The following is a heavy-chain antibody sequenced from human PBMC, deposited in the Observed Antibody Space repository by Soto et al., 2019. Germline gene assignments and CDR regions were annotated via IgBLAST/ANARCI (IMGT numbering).Heavy chain of an antibody. CDR1: GFTFSSYA. J-gene: IGHJ5*02. V-gene: IGHV3-30-3*01. Sequence: QVQLVESGGGVVQPGRSLRLSCAASGFTFSSYAMHWVRQAPGKGLEWVAVISYDESNKYYADSVKGRFTISRDNSKNTLYLQMNSLRAEDTAVYYCARDDRPMVRGVGWFDPWGQGTLVTVSS. D-gene: IGHD3-10*01. CDR2: ISYDESNK. CDR3: ARDDRPMVRGVGWFDP.